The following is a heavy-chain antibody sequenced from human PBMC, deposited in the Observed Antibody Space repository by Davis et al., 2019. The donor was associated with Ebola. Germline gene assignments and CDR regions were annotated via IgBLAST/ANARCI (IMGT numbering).Heavy chain of an antibody. CDR2: ISWNSGSI. J-gene: IGHJ6*02. CDR3: AKDTEKGTIFGGMDV. D-gene: IGHD3-3*01. CDR1: GFTFDDYA. Sequence: PGGSLRLSCAASGFTFDDYAMHWVRQAPGKGLEWVSGISWNSGSIGYADSVEGRFTISRDNAKNSLYLQMNSLRAEDTALYYCAKDTEKGTIFGGMDVWGQGTTVTVSS. V-gene: IGHV3-9*01.